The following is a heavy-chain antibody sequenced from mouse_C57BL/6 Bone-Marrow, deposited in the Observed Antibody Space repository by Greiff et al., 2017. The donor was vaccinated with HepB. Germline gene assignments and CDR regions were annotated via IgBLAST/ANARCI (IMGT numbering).Heavy chain of an antibody. D-gene: IGHD1-1*01. J-gene: IGHJ3*01. Sequence: EVKVVESGGDLVKPGGSLKLSCAASGFTFSSYGMSWVRQTPDKRLEWVATISSGGSYTYYPDSVKGRFTISRDNAKNTLYLQMSSLKSEDTAMYYCARHLNPSITTVVATRAWFAYWGQGTLVTVSA. CDR3: ARHLNPSITTVVATRAWFAY. CDR1: GFTFSSYG. V-gene: IGHV5-6*01. CDR2: ISSGGSYT.